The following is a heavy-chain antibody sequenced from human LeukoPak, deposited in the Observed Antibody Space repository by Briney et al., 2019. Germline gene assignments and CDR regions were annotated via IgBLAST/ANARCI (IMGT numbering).Heavy chain of an antibody. J-gene: IGHJ3*02. V-gene: IGHV3-11*06. CDR2: ISSSSSYT. Sequence: GGSLRLSCAASGFTFSDYYMSWIRQAPGKGLEWVSYISSSSSYTNYADSVKGRFTISRDNAKNSLYLQMNSLRAEDTAVYYCARASLYYYDSSLEDAFDIWGQGTMVTVSS. D-gene: IGHD3-22*01. CDR3: ARASLYYYDSSLEDAFDI. CDR1: GFTFSDYY.